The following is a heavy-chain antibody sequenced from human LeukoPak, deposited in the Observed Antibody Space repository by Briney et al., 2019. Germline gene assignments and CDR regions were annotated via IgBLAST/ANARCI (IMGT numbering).Heavy chain of an antibody. Sequence: LGGSLRLSCAASGFTFVGHWMSWVRQAPGKGLEWVANIKQDGTEKYYADSMKGRFTISRDNAKNLVFLQVNSLRAEDTALYYCARGSGWLDFWDQGTLVTVSS. CDR2: IKQDGTEK. D-gene: IGHD6-19*01. CDR3: ARGSGWLDF. J-gene: IGHJ4*02. V-gene: IGHV3-7*01. CDR1: GFTFVGHW.